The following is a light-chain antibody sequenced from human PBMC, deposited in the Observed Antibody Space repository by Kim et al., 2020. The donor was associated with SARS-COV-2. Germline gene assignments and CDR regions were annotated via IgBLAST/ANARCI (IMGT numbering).Light chain of an antibody. J-gene: IGKJ4*01. Sequence: ASVGDRVTITCRASQGISTWLVWYQQKPGKAPKLLIYGASSLQSGVPSRFSGSGSGTDFTLTISSLQPEDVATYYCQQAASVPLTFGGGTKVDIK. CDR3: QQAASVPLT. CDR2: GAS. V-gene: IGKV1D-12*01. CDR1: QGISTW.